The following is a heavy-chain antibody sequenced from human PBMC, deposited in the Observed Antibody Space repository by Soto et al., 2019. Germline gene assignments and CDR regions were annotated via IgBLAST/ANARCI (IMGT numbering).Heavy chain of an antibody. J-gene: IGHJ6*02. CDR1: GFTFSSYG. V-gene: IGHV3-33*01. CDR3: VRCLRSGYYYHGMDV. Sequence: GGSLRLSCAASGFTFSSYGMHWVRQAPGKGLEWVAVIWYDGSNKYYADSVKGRFTISRDNSKNTLYLQMNSLRAEDTAVYYCVRCLRSGYYYHGMDVWGQGTTVTVSS. D-gene: IGHD3-3*01. CDR2: IWYDGSNK.